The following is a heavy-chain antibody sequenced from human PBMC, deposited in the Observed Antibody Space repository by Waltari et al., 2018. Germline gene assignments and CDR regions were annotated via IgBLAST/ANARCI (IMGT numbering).Heavy chain of an antibody. V-gene: IGHV3-48*01. CDR1: GFNFSSYS. J-gene: IGHJ4*02. Sequence: EVHLVQSGGGLVQPGGSLRLSCAASGFNFSSYSMDWFRQAPGKGLEVVSYISSSSSTVYYADSVKGRFTISRDNAKNSLYLQMNSLRAEDTAVYYCAREYYTHFDYWGQGTLVTVSS. CDR3: AREYYTHFDY. D-gene: IGHD3-10*01. CDR2: ISSSSSTV.